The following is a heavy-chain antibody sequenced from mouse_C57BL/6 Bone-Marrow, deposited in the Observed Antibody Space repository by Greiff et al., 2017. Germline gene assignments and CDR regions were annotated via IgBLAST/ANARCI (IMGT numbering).Heavy chain of an antibody. V-gene: IGHV1-64*01. D-gene: IGHD1-1*01. Sequence: QVQLQQPGAELVKPGASVKLSCTASGYTFTSYWMHWVKQRPGQGLEWIGMIHPNGGSTNYTEKFKSKATLTVDKSSSTAYLQLSSLTSEDSAVYYCARGTRINSVLDYWGQGTTLTVAS. CDR3: ARGTRINSVLDY. J-gene: IGHJ2*01. CDR1: GYTFTSYW. CDR2: IHPNGGST.